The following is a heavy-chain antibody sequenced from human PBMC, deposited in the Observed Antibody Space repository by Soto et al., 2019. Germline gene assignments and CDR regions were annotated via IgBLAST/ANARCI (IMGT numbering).Heavy chain of an antibody. Sequence: PSETLSLTCTVSGGSISSSSYYWGWIRQPPGKGLEWIGSIYYSGSTYYNPSLKSRVTISVDTSKNQFSLKLSSVTAADTAVYYCARVIQLWLPGGVAKRDNWFDPWGQGTLVTVSS. J-gene: IGHJ5*02. CDR2: IYYSGST. D-gene: IGHD5-18*01. V-gene: IGHV4-39*01. CDR1: GGSISSSSYY. CDR3: ARVIQLWLPGGVAKRDNWFDP.